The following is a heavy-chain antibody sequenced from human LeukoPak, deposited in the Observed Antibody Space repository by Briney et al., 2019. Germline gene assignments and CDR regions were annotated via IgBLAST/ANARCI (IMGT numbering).Heavy chain of an antibody. D-gene: IGHD3-22*01. Sequence: GGALRLSCAASGFTFSDYYMSWIRQAPGKGLEWVSYISSSGSTIYYADPVKGRFTISRDNAKNSLYLQMNSLTAEDTAVYYCARDYYYDSPGYGYWGQGTLVTVSS. J-gene: IGHJ4*02. CDR1: GFTFSDYY. CDR3: ARDYYYDSPGYGY. CDR2: ISSSGSTI. V-gene: IGHV3-11*01.